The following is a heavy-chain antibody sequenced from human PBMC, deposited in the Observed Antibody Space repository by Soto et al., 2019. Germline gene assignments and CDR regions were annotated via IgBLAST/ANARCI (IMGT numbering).Heavy chain of an antibody. D-gene: IGHD6-13*01. CDR3: ARTTGYSSSWYSNFDY. Sequence: VGSLRLSCAASGFTFSSYWMSWVRQAPGKGLEWVANIKQDGSEKYYVDSVKGRFTISRDNAKNSLYLQMNSLRAEDTAVYYCARTTGYSSSWYSNFDYWGQGTLVTVSS. J-gene: IGHJ4*02. CDR2: IKQDGSEK. V-gene: IGHV3-7*03. CDR1: GFTFSSYW.